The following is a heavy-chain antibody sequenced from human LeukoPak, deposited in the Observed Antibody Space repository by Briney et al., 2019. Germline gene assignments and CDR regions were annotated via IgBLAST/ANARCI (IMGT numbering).Heavy chain of an antibody. CDR3: ASSEVVPDWFDP. Sequence: PGGSLRLSCAASGFTFSDYYMSWIRQAPGKGLEWASYISSSGSTIYYADSVKGRFTISRDNAKNSLYLQMNSLRAEDTAVYYCASSEVVPDWFDPWGQGTLVTVSS. V-gene: IGHV3-11*01. CDR1: GFTFSDYY. CDR2: ISSSGSTI. D-gene: IGHD2-2*01. J-gene: IGHJ5*02.